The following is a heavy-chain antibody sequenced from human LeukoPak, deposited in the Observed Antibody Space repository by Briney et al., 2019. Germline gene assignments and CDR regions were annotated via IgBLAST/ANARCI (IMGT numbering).Heavy chain of an antibody. CDR2: INEDGSVQ. CDR1: GFPFSSYW. Sequence: GGSLRLSCAAPGFPFSSYWISWVRQPPGKGLEWVANINEDGSVQDYVDAVKGRFTISRDNAKNSLYQEINSLRVDDTAVYYCVGQLLRAVWGKGTTVTVSS. D-gene: IGHD2-2*01. CDR3: VGQLLRAV. J-gene: IGHJ6*04. V-gene: IGHV3-7*01.